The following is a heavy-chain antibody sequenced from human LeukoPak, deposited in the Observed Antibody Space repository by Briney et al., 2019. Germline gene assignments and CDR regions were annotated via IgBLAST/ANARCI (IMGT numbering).Heavy chain of an antibody. V-gene: IGHV4-34*01. CDR1: GGSFSGYY. D-gene: IGHD6-19*01. CDR3: ARHPISIAVAGTGNNWFDP. CDR2: INHSGST. Sequence: SETLSLTCAVYGGSFSGYYWSWIRQPPGKGLEWIGEINHSGSTNYNPSLKSRVTISVDTSKNQFSLKLSSVTAADTAVYYRARHPISIAVAGTGNNWFDPWGQGTLVTVSS. J-gene: IGHJ5*02.